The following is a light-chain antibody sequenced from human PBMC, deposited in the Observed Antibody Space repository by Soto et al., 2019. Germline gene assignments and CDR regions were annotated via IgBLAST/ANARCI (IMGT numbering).Light chain of an antibody. CDR1: ETVTSDY. CDR3: QQYGSSSWT. J-gene: IGKJ1*01. Sequence: EVVLTQSPGTLSLSPGERATLSCRASETVTSDYLAWYQQKPGQAPRLLFYGASRRAAGIPDRFSGSGSGTDFTLIISRLEPEDFVFYYCQQYGSSSWTFGQGTKVEIK. V-gene: IGKV3-20*01. CDR2: GAS.